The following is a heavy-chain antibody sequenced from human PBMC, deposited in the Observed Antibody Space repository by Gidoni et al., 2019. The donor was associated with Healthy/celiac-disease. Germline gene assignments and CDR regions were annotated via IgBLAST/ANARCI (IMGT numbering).Heavy chain of an antibody. V-gene: IGHV3-30*18. J-gene: IGHJ5*02. Sequence: QVQLVESGGGVVPPGRVLRLSGAASGFTFSRYGMHWVRQAPGTGLEWVAVISYDGSNKYYADSVKGRFTISRDNSKNTLYLQMNSLRAEDTAVYYCAKDRVVVPAANWFDPWGQGTLVTVSS. CDR1: GFTFSRYG. D-gene: IGHD2-2*01. CDR3: AKDRVVVPAANWFDP. CDR2: ISYDGSNK.